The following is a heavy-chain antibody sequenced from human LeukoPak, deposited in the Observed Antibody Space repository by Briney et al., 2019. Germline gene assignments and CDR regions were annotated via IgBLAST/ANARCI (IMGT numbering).Heavy chain of an antibody. CDR2: ITSGGTVT. CDR3: ARDPMDYYYGMHV. Sequence: PVGSLRLSCVASQVTFSSYSINWVRPAPKKGLEWISYITSGGTVTYYADSVKGLFTVSRDNAKNSVFLQMNSLRAEDTAVYYCARDPMDYYYGMHVWGQGTTVIVSS. V-gene: IGHV3-48*03. CDR1: QVTFSSYS. J-gene: IGHJ6*02. D-gene: IGHD2-2*03.